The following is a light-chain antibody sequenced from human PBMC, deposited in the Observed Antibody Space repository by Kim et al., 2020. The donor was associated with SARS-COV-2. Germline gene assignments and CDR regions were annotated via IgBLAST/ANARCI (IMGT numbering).Light chain of an antibody. V-gene: IGLV6-57*03. CDR1: SGGIASNH. CDR2: EDS. CDR3: QSYDSRFWV. Sequence: GRTVTVSCTRSSGGIASNHVQWYQQRPGGAPTTVIYEDSLRASGVPDRFSGSIDSSSNSASLTISGLKTEDEADYYCQSYDSRFWVFGGGTQLTVL. J-gene: IGLJ3*02.